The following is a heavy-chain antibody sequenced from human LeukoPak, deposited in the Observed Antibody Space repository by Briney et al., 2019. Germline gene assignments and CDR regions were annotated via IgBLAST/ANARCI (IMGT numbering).Heavy chain of an antibody. CDR3: ARGYCSSTSCYSYYYYGMDV. J-gene: IGHJ6*02. Sequence: GEPLKISCKGSGYSFTSYWIGWVRQMPGKGLEWMGIIYPGDSDTRYSPSFQGQVTISADKSISTAYLQWSSLKASDTAMYYCARGYCSSTSCYSYYYYGMDVWGQGTTVTVSS. CDR1: GYSFTSYW. CDR2: IYPGDSDT. D-gene: IGHD2-2*01. V-gene: IGHV5-51*01.